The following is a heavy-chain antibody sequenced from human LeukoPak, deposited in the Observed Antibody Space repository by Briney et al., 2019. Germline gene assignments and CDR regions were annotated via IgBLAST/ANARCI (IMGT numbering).Heavy chain of an antibody. CDR1: GGSISSSSYY. V-gene: IGHV4-39*07. J-gene: IGHJ4*02. CDR3: ARDKNVLWFGDPGYFDY. D-gene: IGHD3-10*01. CDR2: IYYSGST. Sequence: SETLSLTCTVSGGSISSSSYYWGWIRQPPGKGLEWIGSIYYSGSTYYNPSLKSRVTISVDTSKNQFSLKLSSVTAADTAVYYCARDKNVLWFGDPGYFDYWGQGTLVTVSS.